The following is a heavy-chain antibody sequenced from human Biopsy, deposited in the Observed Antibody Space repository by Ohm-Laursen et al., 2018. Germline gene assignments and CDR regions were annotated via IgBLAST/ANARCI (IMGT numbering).Heavy chain of an antibody. V-gene: IGHV1-69*17. J-gene: IGHJ4*02. CDR1: GGTFSNYA. D-gene: IGHD3-3*01. CDR2: IIAVSGLV. Sequence: SSVKASCKASGGTFSNYAISWVRQAPGEGLEWMGGIIAVSGLVNYAPKFQGRVSITADKSTTTAYMELSNLKSEDTAVYYCATPFQYYDSWGGYPPFDHWGQGTLVTVSS. CDR3: ATPFQYYDSWGGYPPFDH.